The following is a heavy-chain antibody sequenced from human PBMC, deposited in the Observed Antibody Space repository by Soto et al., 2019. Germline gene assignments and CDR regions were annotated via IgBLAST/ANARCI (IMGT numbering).Heavy chain of an antibody. V-gene: IGHV2-70*01. D-gene: IGHD3-22*01. CDR3: ALTPNYDSSGYYSHSIFDY. Sequence: SGPTLVNPTQTLTLTCTFSGFSLSTSGMCVSWIRQPPGKALEWLALIDWDDDKYYSTSLKTRLTISKDTSKNQVVLTMTNMDPVDTATYYCALTPNYDSSGYYSHSIFDYWGQGTLVTVSS. CDR1: GFSLSTSGMC. CDR2: IDWDDDK. J-gene: IGHJ4*02.